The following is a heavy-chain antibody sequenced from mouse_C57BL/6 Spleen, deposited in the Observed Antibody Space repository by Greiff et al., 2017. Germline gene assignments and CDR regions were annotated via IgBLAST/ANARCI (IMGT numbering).Heavy chain of an antibody. CDR3: ARSPYYGSSDYFDY. D-gene: IGHD1-1*01. V-gene: IGHV1-78*01. Sequence: QVQLKQSDAELVKPGASVKISCKVSGYTFTDHTIHWMKQRPEQGLEWIGYIYPRDGSTKYNEKFKGKATLTSDTSSSTAYMQLSSLTSEDSAIYFCARSPYYGSSDYFDYWGQGTTLTVSS. CDR1: GYTFTDHT. CDR2: IYPRDGST. J-gene: IGHJ2*01.